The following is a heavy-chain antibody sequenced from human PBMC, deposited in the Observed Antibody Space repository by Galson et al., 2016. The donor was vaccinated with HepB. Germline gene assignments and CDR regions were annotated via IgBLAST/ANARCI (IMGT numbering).Heavy chain of an antibody. D-gene: IGHD5-18*01. CDR3: SNEYIYGHTPGDC. J-gene: IGHJ4*02. CDR1: GLSFSTYG. Sequence: SLRLSCAASGLSFSTYGMHWVRQAPGKGLEWVAVIWSDGGHKYYADSVKGRFTISRDNSKDTLYLEMKSLRAEDTAVYYCSNEYIYGHTPGDCWGQGTLVTVSS. V-gene: IGHV3-33*06. CDR2: IWSDGGHK.